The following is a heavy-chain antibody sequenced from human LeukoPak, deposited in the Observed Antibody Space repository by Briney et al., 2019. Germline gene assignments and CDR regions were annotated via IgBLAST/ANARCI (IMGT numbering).Heavy chain of an antibody. CDR3: ARGYIAAAGTNWFDP. V-gene: IGHV1-69*05. J-gene: IGHJ5*02. D-gene: IGHD6-13*01. CDR1: GGTFSSYA. CDR2: IIPIFGTA. Sequence: ASVKVSCTASGGTFSSYAISWVRQAPGQGLEWMGGIIPIFGTANYAQKFQGRVTITTNESTSTAYMALTSLRSEDTAVYYCARGYIAAAGTNWFDPWGQGTLVTVSS.